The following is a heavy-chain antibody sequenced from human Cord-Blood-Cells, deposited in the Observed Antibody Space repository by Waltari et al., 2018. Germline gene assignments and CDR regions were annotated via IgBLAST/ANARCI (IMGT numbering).Heavy chain of an antibody. Sequence: QVQLQESGPGLVKPSQTLSLTCTVSVGSISSGGYYWSWIRQHPGKGLEWIGYIYYSGSTYYNPSLKSRVTISVDTSKNQFSLKLSSVTAADTAVYYCASGNRDGYYWYFDLWGRGTLVTVSS. D-gene: IGHD3-22*01. CDR1: VGSISSGGYY. V-gene: IGHV4-31*03. CDR3: ASGNRDGYYWYFDL. CDR2: IYYSGST. J-gene: IGHJ2*01.